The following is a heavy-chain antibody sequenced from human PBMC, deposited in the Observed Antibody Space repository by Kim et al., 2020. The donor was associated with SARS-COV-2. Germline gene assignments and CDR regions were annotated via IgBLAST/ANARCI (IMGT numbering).Heavy chain of an antibody. J-gene: IGHJ5*01. CDR3: ARGAPYIVVVVAATGWFDP. Sequence: SETLSLTCAVYGGSFSGYYWSWIRQPPGKGLEWIGEINHSGSTNYNPSLKSRVTISVDTSKNQFSLKLSSVTAADTAVYYCARGAPYIVVVVAATGWFDPWGQGTLVTVSS. CDR1: GGSFSGYY. CDR2: INHSGST. V-gene: IGHV4-34*01. D-gene: IGHD2-15*01.